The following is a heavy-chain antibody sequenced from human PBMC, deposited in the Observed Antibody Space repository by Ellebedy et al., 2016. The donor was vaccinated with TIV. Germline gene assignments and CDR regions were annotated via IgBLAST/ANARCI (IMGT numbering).Heavy chain of an antibody. CDR2: IYYSGST. D-gene: IGHD5-18*01. Sequence: MPGGSLRLSCTVSGGSISRSGYYWGWIRQPPGKGLEWIGTIYYSGSTYYNPSLKSRVTIFAHTSKNQFSLELRSVTAADTAVYYCARHPRISGYSFGYDGSDYWGQGTLVTVSS. CDR1: GGSISRSGYY. CDR3: ARHPRISGYSFGYDGSDY. V-gene: IGHV4-39*01. J-gene: IGHJ4*02.